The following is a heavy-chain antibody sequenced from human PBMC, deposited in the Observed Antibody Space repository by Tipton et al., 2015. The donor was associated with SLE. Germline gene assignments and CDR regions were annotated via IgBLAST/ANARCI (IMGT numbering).Heavy chain of an antibody. CDR2: IFYSGST. J-gene: IGHJ5*02. D-gene: IGHD4-11*01. Sequence: TLSLTCSVSGGSISDSSYYWGWIRQPPGKGLEWIGTIFYSGSTYYNPSLTSRVSISVDTSKNEFSLKLNSVTAADTAVYYCARQNGFTTTLYNWFDPWGQGTLVTVSS. CDR1: GGSISDSSYY. V-gene: IGHV4-39*01. CDR3: ARQNGFTTTLYNWFDP.